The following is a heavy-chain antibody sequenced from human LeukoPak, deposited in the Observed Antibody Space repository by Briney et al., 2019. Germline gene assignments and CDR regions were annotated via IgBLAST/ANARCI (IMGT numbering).Heavy chain of an antibody. CDR2: IYYSGST. D-gene: IGHD6-19*01. CDR3: ARYSSGWRSFDI. J-gene: IGHJ3*02. Sequence: SETLSLTCTVSGGSISSYYWSWIRQPPGKGLEWIGYIYYSGSTNYNPSLKSRVTISVDTSKNQFSLNLGSVTAADTAVYYCARYSSGWRSFDIWGQGTMVTVSS. V-gene: IGHV4-59*01. CDR1: GGSISSYY.